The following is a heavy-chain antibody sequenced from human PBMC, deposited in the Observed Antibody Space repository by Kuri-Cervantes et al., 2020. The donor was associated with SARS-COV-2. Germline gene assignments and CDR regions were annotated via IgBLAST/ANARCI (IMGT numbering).Heavy chain of an antibody. CDR2: ISAYNGNT. Sequence: ASVKVSCKASGGTFSSYTISWVRQAPGQGLEWMGWISAYNGNTNYAQKLQGRVTMTTDTSTSTAYMELRSLRSDDTAVYYCARLWFGEYYEGDWFDPWGQGTLVTVSS. D-gene: IGHD3-10*01. CDR3: ARLWFGEYYEGDWFDP. J-gene: IGHJ5*02. V-gene: IGHV1-18*01. CDR1: GGTFSSYT.